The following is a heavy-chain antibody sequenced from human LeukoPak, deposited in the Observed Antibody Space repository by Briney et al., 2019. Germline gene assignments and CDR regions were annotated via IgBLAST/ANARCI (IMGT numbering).Heavy chain of an antibody. J-gene: IGHJ4*02. CDR3: TRNGRSLYY. V-gene: IGHV3-7*01. CDR2: IKVDGSEK. CDR1: GFPFRGFW. Sequence: PGGSLRLSCAASGFPFRGFWVSWVGQAPGRGREWVANIKVDGSEKNYVDSVRGRFTISRDNAKNSLYLQMNSLRAEDTAVYYCTRNGRSLYYWGQGTLVTVSS. D-gene: IGHD2-15*01.